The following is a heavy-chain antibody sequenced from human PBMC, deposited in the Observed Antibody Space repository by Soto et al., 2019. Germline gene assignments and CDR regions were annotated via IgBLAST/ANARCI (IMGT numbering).Heavy chain of an antibody. CDR1: GYSFSNYW. J-gene: IGHJ4*02. V-gene: IGHV5-51*01. CDR2: IYPGDSDT. D-gene: IGHD1-20*01. Sequence: GESLKISCKGSGYSFSNYWIGWVRQMPGKGLEWMGIIYPGDSDTRYSPSFQGQVTISADTSISTAYLQWSSLKAADTAIYYCARAITGTLKPRHFDYWAQGTLVTVSS. CDR3: ARAITGTLKPRHFDY.